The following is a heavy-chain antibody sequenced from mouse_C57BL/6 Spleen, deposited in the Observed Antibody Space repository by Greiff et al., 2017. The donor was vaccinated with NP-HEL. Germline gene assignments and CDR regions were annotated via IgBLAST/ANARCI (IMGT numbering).Heavy chain of an antibody. CDR2: IDPSDSYT. Sequence: VQLQQPGAELVMPGASVKLSCKASGYTFTSYWMHWVKQRPGQGLEWIGEIDPSDSYTNYTQKFKGKSTLTVDKSSSTAYMQLSSLTSEDSAVYYCARGGFRNYFDDWGQGTTLTVSS. CDR3: ARGGFRNYFDD. J-gene: IGHJ2*01. D-gene: IGHD1-3*01. V-gene: IGHV1-69*01. CDR1: GYTFTSYW.